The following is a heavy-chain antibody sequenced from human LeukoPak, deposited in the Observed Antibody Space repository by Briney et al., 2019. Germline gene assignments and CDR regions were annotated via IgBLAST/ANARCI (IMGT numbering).Heavy chain of an antibody. J-gene: IGHJ1*01. CDR1: GYSFTSYW. Sequence: KDGGSLKISCKGSGYSFTSYWIAGVGQLPGKGLEWMGMIYPGDSDTSYSPSCRGQVTISGDKSISTAYLQWSNLKASDPAMYYCARQRERGYSYDLHWAQGPLVIVST. CDR3: ARQRERGYSYDLH. CDR2: IYPGDSDT. D-gene: IGHD5-18*01. V-gene: IGHV5-51*01.